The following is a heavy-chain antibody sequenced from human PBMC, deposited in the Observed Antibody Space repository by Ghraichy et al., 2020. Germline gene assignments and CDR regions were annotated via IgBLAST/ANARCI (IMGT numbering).Heavy chain of an antibody. CDR2: IYYSGST. D-gene: IGHD2-2*01. CDR3: ARQEGGWPSDQQSFDY. CDR1: GGSISSYY. V-gene: IGHV4-59*08. J-gene: IGHJ4*02. Sequence: SETLSLTCTVSGGSISSYYWSWIRQPPGKGLEWIGYIYYSGSTNYNPSLKSRVTISVDTSKNQFSLKLSSVTAADTAVYYCARQEGGWPSDQQSFDYWGQGTLVTVSS.